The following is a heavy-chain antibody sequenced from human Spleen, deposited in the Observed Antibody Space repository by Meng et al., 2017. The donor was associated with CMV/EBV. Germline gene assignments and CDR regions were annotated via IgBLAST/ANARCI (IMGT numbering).Heavy chain of an antibody. Sequence: ASVKVSCQASGYTFTGYYMHWVRQAPGQGLEWMGWINPNSGDTNYAQKFQGRVTMTRDTSIGTAYMELSRLTSDDTAVYYCARDGEGVQLSYYYYGMDVWGQGTTVTVSS. D-gene: IGHD3-10*01. V-gene: IGHV1-2*02. CDR1: GYTFTGYY. CDR3: ARDGEGVQLSYYYYGMDV. J-gene: IGHJ6*02. CDR2: INPNSGDT.